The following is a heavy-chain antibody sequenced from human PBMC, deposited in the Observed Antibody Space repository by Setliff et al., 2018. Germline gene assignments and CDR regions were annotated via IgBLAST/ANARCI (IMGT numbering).Heavy chain of an antibody. CDR3: ARPHDYGDYSLYV. D-gene: IGHD4-17*01. Sequence: PSETLSLTCTVSGGSISSGSYYWSWIRQPAGKGLEWIGHIYTSGSTNYSPSLKSRVTISVDTSKNQFSLKLSSVTAADTAVYYCARPHDYGDYSLYVWGKGTTVTVS. V-gene: IGHV4-61*09. CDR1: GGSISSGSYY. J-gene: IGHJ6*03. CDR2: IYTSGST.